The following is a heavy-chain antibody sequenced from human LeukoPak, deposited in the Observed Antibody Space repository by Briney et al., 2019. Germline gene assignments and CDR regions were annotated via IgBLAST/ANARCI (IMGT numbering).Heavy chain of an antibody. CDR1: GGSISSGSYY. J-gene: IGHJ5*02. V-gene: IGHV4-61*02. Sequence: PSETLSLTCTVSGGSISSGSYYWSWIRQPAGKGLEWIGRIYTSGSTNYSPSLKSRVTISVDTSKNQFSLRLSSVTAADTAVYYCARVWKYYYDSSGYDTWGQGTLVTVSS. D-gene: IGHD3-22*01. CDR2: IYTSGST. CDR3: ARVWKYYYDSSGYDT.